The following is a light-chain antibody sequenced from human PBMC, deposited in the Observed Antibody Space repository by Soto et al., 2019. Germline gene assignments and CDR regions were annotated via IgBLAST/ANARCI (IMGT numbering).Light chain of an antibody. V-gene: IGKV3D-15*01. Sequence: MLVTHSPTTLSESPVERVALSCRASQSISSSLAWYQQKPGQAPKLLIYGASTRATGVPARFSGSGSGTDFNLTISSLQAEDLAVYYCQQYNQYPWTFGQGTKVDIK. J-gene: IGKJ1*01. CDR1: QSISSS. CDR3: QQYNQYPWT. CDR2: GAS.